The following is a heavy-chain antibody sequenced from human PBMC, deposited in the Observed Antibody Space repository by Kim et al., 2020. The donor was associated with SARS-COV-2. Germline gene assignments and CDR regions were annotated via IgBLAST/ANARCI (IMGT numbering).Heavy chain of an antibody. Sequence: ASVKVSCKASGYTFTSYAMHWVRQAPGQRLEWMGWINAGNGNTKYSQKFQGRVTITRDTSASTAYMELSSLRSEDTAVYYCARVNMVRGVIIVTFDYWGQGTLVTVSS. CDR3: ARVNMVRGVIIVTFDY. V-gene: IGHV1-3*01. CDR1: GYTFTSYA. CDR2: INAGNGNT. J-gene: IGHJ4*02. D-gene: IGHD3-10*01.